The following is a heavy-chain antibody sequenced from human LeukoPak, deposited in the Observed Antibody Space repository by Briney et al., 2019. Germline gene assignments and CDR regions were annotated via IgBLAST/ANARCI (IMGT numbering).Heavy chain of an antibody. J-gene: IGHJ4*02. CDR1: GFTFSSYW. Sequence: GGSLRLSCAASGFTFSSYWMHWVRQAPGKGLVWVSRINSDGSSTSYADSVKGRFTISRDNAKNTLYLQMNSLRAEDTAMYYCARDRQWLATTPDYWGQGTLVSVSS. CDR2: INSDGSST. V-gene: IGHV3-74*01. D-gene: IGHD6-19*01. CDR3: ARDRQWLATTPDY.